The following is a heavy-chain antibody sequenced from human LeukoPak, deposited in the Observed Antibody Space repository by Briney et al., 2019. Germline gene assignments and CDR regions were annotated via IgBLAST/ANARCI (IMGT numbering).Heavy chain of an antibody. CDR2: IYYSGST. CDR1: GGSISSSSYY. D-gene: IGHD4-17*01. V-gene: IGHV4-39*07. J-gene: IGHJ4*02. Sequence: PSETLSLTCTVSGGSISSSSYYWGWIRQPPGKGLEWIGSIYYSGSTYYNPSLKSRVTISVDTSKNQFSLKLSSVTAADAAVYYCARDNLAYGDYENDYWGQGTLVTVSS. CDR3: ARDNLAYGDYENDY.